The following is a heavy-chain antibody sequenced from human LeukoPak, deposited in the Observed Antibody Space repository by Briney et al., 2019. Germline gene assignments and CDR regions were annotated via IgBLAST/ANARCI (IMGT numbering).Heavy chain of an antibody. D-gene: IGHD3-22*01. J-gene: IGHJ3*02. CDR2: IYNSGST. CDR1: GGSISSYY. Sequence: SETLSLTCTVSGGSISSYYWSWIRQPPGKGLEWIGYIYNSGSTNYNPSLKSRVTISVDTSKNQFSLKLSSVTAADTAVYYCAGNDYYDSSGYPFDIWGQGTMVTVSS. V-gene: IGHV4-59*01. CDR3: AGNDYYDSSGYPFDI.